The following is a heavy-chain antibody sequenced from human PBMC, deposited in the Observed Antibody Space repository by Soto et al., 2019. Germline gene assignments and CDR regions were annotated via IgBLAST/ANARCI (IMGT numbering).Heavy chain of an antibody. CDR2: IIPIFGTT. J-gene: IGHJ5*02. CDR3: AREPSNRFAEDGVIYNWFGP. Sequence: QVRLVQSGAEVKKPGSSVKVSCKASGGSFGSYAVSWVRQAPGQGLEWMGAIIPIFGTTNYAQKFQGRVTITADESTSIAYMELSSLRSEDTAVYYSAREPSNRFAEDGVIYNWFGPWGQGTLVTVSS. CDR1: GGSFGSYA. V-gene: IGHV1-69*01. D-gene: IGHD2-8*01.